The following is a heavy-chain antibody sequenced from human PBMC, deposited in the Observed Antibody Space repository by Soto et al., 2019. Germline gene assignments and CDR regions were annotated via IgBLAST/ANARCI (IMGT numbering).Heavy chain of an antibody. CDR1: GYSISSGYY. V-gene: IGHV4-38-2*01. D-gene: IGHD2-15*01. Sequence: SETLSLTCAVSGYSISSGYYWGWIRQPPGKGLEWIGSIYHSGGTYYNPSLKSRVTISVDTSKNQFSLKLSSVTAADTAVYYCARAAGGGYCSGGSCYSRAFDIWGQGTMVTVSS. J-gene: IGHJ3*02. CDR3: ARAAGGGYCSGGSCYSRAFDI. CDR2: IYHSGGT.